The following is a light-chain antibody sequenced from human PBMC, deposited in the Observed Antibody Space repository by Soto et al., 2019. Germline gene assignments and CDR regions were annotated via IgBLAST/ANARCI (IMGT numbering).Light chain of an antibody. CDR3: AAWDDSLNAI. Sequence: QSVLTQPPSASGTPGQRITISCSGSSSNIGDNPVNWYQQLPGAAPKLLIYINDRRPSGVPDRFSGSKSGTSASLAISGLQPEDEADYYCAAWDDSLNAILGTAKKVTV. CDR2: IND. V-gene: IGLV1-44*01. J-gene: IGLJ1*01. CDR1: SSNIGDNP.